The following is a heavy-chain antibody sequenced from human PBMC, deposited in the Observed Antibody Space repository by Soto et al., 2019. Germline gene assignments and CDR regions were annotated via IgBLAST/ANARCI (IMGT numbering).Heavy chain of an antibody. CDR1: GGSISSSSYY. D-gene: IGHD3-22*01. V-gene: IGHV4-39*01. Sequence: SETLSLTCTVSGGSISSSSYYWGWIRQPPGKGLEWIGSIYYSGSTYYNPSLKSRVTISVDTSKNQFSLKLSSVTAADTAVYYCARQGGYDSSGYSEFDYWGQGTLVTVSS. CDR3: ARQGGYDSSGYSEFDY. CDR2: IYYSGST. J-gene: IGHJ4*02.